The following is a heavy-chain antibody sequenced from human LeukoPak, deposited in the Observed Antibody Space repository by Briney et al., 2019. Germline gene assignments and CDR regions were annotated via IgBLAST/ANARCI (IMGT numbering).Heavy chain of an antibody. CDR1: GFTFSDYY. CDR2: IRSKAYGGTA. D-gene: IGHD2-15*01. V-gene: IGHV3-49*04. J-gene: IGHJ6*02. CDR3: CRDSWPRDSLYGMDV. Sequence: GGSLRLSCAASGFTFSDYYLDWVRQAPGKGLEWVGFIRSKAYGGTAEYAASVKGRFTISRDDSKSIAYLQMNSLKTEDIAVYYCCRDSWPRDSLYGMDVWGQGTTVTVSS.